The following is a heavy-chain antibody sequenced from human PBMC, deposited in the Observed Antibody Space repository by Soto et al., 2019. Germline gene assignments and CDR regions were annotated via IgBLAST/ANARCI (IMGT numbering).Heavy chain of an antibody. Sequence: PGAALTLSCATSGFTFISYALSCDRQAPGKGLEWVSTISGSGGNTYYADSVKGRFTLSRDNSKNTLYLQMNSLRAEDTAVYYCAKSLRGSYPFDYWGQGTLVTVSS. J-gene: IGHJ4*02. D-gene: IGHD1-26*01. V-gene: IGHV3-23*01. CDR3: AKSLRGSYPFDY. CDR2: ISGSGGNT. CDR1: GFTFISYA.